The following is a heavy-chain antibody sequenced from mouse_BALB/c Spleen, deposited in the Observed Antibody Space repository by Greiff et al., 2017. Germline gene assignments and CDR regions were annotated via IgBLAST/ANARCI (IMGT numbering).Heavy chain of an antibody. D-gene: IGHD1-1*01. CDR1: GYSITSGYY. V-gene: IGHV3-6*02. CDR3: ARDRYYGSSYDYYFDY. Sequence: ESGPGLVKPSQSLSLTCSVTGYSITSGYYWNWIRQFPGNKLEWMGYISYDGSNNYNPSLKNRISITRDTSKNQFFLKLNSVTTEDTATYYCARDRYYGSSYDYYFDYWGQSTTLTVSS. J-gene: IGHJ2*01. CDR2: ISYDGSN.